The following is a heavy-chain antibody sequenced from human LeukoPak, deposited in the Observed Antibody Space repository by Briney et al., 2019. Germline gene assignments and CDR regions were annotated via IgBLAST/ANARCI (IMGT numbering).Heavy chain of an antibody. J-gene: IGHJ4*02. D-gene: IGHD3-10*01. Sequence: GGSLRLSCAASGFTFSDYNMNWVRQAPGKGLEWVAIIKHDGSDKYCVDSVKGRFTISRDNAKNSLYLQMNSLRAEDTAVYYCARGGHRQKEFWGQGTLVTVSS. CDR1: GFTFSDYN. V-gene: IGHV3-7*01. CDR3: ARGGHRQKEF. CDR2: IKHDGSDK.